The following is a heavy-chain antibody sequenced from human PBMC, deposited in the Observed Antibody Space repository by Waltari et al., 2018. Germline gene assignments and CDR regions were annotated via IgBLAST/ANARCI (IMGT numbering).Heavy chain of an antibody. V-gene: IGHV1-18*01. Sequence: QVPLVQSAVEAKRPGAAVTVSCKTSGYTFNNYGISWVRQAPGQGLEWMGWVITNNGDTNYAQKFQGRVTMTTDTSTNTAYMELRSLRSDDTAVYYCARVGDESSGYYLFFDYWGQGTLVTVSS. CDR3: ARVGDESSGYYLFFDY. D-gene: IGHD3-22*01. CDR2: VITNNGDT. CDR1: GYTFNNYG. J-gene: IGHJ4*02.